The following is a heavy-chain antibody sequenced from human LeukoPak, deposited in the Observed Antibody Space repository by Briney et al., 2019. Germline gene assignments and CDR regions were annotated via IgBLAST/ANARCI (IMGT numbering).Heavy chain of an antibody. CDR1: GGSISSGDYY. Sequence: PSETLSLTCTVSGGSISSGDYYWSWIRQPPGKGLEWIGYIHYSGGAIYNPSLKSRVTISVDMSKNQFSLKVTSVTAADTAVYYCARDGAAMGSPYGMDVWGQGTTVTVSS. J-gene: IGHJ6*02. CDR3: ARDGAAMGSPYGMDV. D-gene: IGHD5-18*01. CDR2: IHYSGGA. V-gene: IGHV4-61*08.